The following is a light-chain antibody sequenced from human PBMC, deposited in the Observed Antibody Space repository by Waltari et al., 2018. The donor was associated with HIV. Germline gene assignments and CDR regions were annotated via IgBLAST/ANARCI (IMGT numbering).Light chain of an antibody. Sequence: IQMTQSPSSLSASVGDRVTLTCRASQYITSHLNWYQQKPGKAPNLLIYAASSLQSGVPSRFRGSGSGTDFTLTISSLQPEDFATYYCQHSYTTPWTFGQGTKVEIK. CDR3: QHSYTTPWT. CDR1: QYITSH. J-gene: IGKJ1*01. CDR2: AAS. V-gene: IGKV1-39*01.